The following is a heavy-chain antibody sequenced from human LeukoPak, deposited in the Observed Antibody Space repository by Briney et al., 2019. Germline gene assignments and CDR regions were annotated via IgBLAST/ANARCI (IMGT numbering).Heavy chain of an antibody. D-gene: IGHD5-18*01. V-gene: IGHV3-74*01. CDR3: AKSRGYGFFMDY. Sequence: PGGPLRLSCVASGFIFSSYWMHWVRQAPGKGLVWVSRIHNDGSNDGSSTNYADSVKGRFTIYRDNAKNTLYLQMNSLRAEDTAIYYCAKSRGYGFFMDYWGQGTLVTVSS. CDR1: GFIFSSYW. CDR2: IHNDGSNDGSST. J-gene: IGHJ4*02.